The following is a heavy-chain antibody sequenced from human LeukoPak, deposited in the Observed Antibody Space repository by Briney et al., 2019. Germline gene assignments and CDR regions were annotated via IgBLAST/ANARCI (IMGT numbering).Heavy chain of an antibody. CDR1: GFTFDDYG. Sequence: PGGSLRLSCAASGFTFDDYGMSWVRQAPGKGLEWVSGTNWNGGSTGYADSVKGRFTISRDNARNSLYLQMNSLRAEDTAVYYCARDGYSYGDAFDIWGQGTMVTVSS. J-gene: IGHJ3*02. D-gene: IGHD5-18*01. V-gene: IGHV3-20*04. CDR3: ARDGYSYGDAFDI. CDR2: TNWNGGST.